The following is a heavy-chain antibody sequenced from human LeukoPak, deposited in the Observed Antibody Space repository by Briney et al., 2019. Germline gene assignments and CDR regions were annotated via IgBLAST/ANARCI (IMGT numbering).Heavy chain of an antibody. CDR2: FYYSGST. Sequence: PSETLSLTCTVSGGSISTYYWSWIRQPPGKGLEWIGYFYYSGSTNYNPSLKSRVTISVDTSKNQFSLKLSSVTAADTAVYYCARVMVRGVIDYWGQGTLVTVSS. CDR3: ARVMVRGVIDY. J-gene: IGHJ4*02. V-gene: IGHV4-59*01. D-gene: IGHD3-10*01. CDR1: GGSISTYY.